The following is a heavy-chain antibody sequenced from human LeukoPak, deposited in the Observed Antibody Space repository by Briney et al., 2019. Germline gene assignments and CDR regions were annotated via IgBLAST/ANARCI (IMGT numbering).Heavy chain of an antibody. CDR3: ARENSGSYREFDY. V-gene: IGHV4-4*07. CDR2: IYTSGST. Sequence: SETLSLTCTVSGGSISSYYWSWIRQPAGKGLEWIGRIYTSGSTNYSASLKSRVSMSVDTSKNQFSLKLSFVTAADTAVFYCARENSGSYREFDYWGQGTLVTVSS. D-gene: IGHD1-26*01. CDR1: GGSISSYY. J-gene: IGHJ4*02.